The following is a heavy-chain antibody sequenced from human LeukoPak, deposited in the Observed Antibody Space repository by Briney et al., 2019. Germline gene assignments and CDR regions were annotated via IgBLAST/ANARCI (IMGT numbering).Heavy chain of an antibody. CDR1: GFTVSSNY. CDR2: IYSGGST. Sequence: GGSLRLSCAASGFTVSSNYMSWVRQTLGKGLEWVSVIYSGGSTYYADSVKGRFTISRDNSKNTLYLQMNSLRAEDTAVYYCARGEYTYGYYYFDYWGQGTLVTVSS. D-gene: IGHD5-18*01. J-gene: IGHJ4*02. V-gene: IGHV3-53*01. CDR3: ARGEYTYGYYYFDY.